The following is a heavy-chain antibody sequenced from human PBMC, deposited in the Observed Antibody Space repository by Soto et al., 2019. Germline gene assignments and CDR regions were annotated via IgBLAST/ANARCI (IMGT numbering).Heavy chain of an antibody. V-gene: IGHV4-30-4*01. CDR1: GNSISSGDYY. D-gene: IGHD2-15*01. CDR3: ARARGARYFDY. CDR2: IYYSGST. J-gene: IGHJ4*02. Sequence: TLSLTCTVSGNSISSGDYYWSWIRQPPGKGLVWIGYIYYSGSTYYNPSLKSRVTISVDTSKNQFSLKLSSVTAADTAVYYCARARGARYFDYWRQGTLVTVSS.